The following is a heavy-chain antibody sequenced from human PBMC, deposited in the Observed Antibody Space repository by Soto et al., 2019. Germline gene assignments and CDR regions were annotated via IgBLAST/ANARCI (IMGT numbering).Heavy chain of an antibody. D-gene: IGHD3-22*01. CDR2: IYSDGKT. CDR3: GGDGGGGYYDSSGYMAV. J-gene: IGHJ4*02. V-gene: IGHV3-53*02. Sequence: EVQLVETGGGLIQPGGSLRLSCAASGITVSTNYMSWVRQAPGKGLEWVSVIYSDGKTFYADSVKGRFTISRDNSQNTVCLQRNSLGAEDRAVYYCGGDGGGGYYDSSGYMAVWGQGTLVTVSS. CDR1: GITVSTNY.